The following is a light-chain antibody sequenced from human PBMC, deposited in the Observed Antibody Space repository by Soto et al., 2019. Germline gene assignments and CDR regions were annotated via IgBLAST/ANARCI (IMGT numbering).Light chain of an antibody. CDR3: QQYDVLST. Sequence: DIQMTPSPSTLSASVLGTVIITCRASQSINSWLAWYQHRPGMAPKLLIYKASTLQSGVPSRFSGTGYGTEFTLTISRLQPDDSATYYCQQYDVLSTFGQGTKVDIK. CDR2: KAS. J-gene: IGKJ1*01. CDR1: QSINSW. V-gene: IGKV1-5*03.